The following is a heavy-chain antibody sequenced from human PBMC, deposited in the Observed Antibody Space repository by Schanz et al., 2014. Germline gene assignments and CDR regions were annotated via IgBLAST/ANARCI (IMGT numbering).Heavy chain of an antibody. CDR3: AKDLAAVGVFDY. CDR2: LTEGGGGT. V-gene: IGHV3-23*01. D-gene: IGHD6-13*01. Sequence: EVQLLESGGGLAQPGGSLRLACAASGFNFNTYAMSWVRQAPGKGLEWVSGLTEGGGGTYYTDAVKGRFTISRDNSKNTLDLQMNSLRAEDTAIYYCAKDLAAVGVFDYWGQGSLVTVSP. CDR1: GFNFNTYA. J-gene: IGHJ4*02.